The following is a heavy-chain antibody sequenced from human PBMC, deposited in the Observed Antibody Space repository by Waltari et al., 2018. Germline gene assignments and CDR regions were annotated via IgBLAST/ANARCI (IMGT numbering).Heavy chain of an antibody. CDR3: ARRARRGFDY. CDR1: GYSFTSNW. CDR2: IYPGDSDT. Sequence: EVQLVQSGAEVKKPGEALKISCNGSGYSFTSNWIGRVGQKPGKGLEGIGIIYPGDSDTRYSPSFQGQVTISADKSISTAYLQWSSLKASDTAMYYCARRARRGFDYWGQGTLVTVSS. V-gene: IGHV5-51*01. J-gene: IGHJ4*02.